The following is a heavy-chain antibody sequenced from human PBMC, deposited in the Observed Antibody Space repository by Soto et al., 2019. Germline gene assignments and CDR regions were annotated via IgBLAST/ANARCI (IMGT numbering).Heavy chain of an antibody. V-gene: IGHV1-69*12. CDR3: ARARNDNYYYGMDV. CDR2: SIPIFGTA. D-gene: IGHD3-22*01. Sequence: QVQLVQSGAEVKKPGSPVKVSCKASGGTFSRYGISWVRQAPGQGLEWMGGSIPIFGTANYAQKFQGRVTITADESTSTAYMELSSLRSEDTAVYYCARARNDNYYYGMDVWGQGTTVTVSS. J-gene: IGHJ6*02. CDR1: GGTFSRYG.